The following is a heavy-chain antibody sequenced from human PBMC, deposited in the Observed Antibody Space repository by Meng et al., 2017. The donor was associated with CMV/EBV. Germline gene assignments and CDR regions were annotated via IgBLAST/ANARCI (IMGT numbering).Heavy chain of an antibody. V-gene: IGHV3-21*01. CDR2: ISSSSSYI. J-gene: IGHJ3*02. D-gene: IGHD1-26*01. CDR1: GITYSSYS. Sequence: GEFLMISCAASGITYSSYSMNWVRQAPGKGLEWVSSISSSSSYIYYADSVKGRFTISRDNAKNSLYLQMNSLRAEDPAVYYCARVGSYSPRASGYAFDIWGQGTMVTVSS. CDR3: ARVGSYSPRASGYAFDI.